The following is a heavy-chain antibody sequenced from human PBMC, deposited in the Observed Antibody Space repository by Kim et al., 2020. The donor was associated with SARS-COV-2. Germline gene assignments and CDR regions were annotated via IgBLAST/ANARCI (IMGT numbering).Heavy chain of an antibody. CDR3: ARDIHWGYGVRGFDH. V-gene: IGHV1-3*04. J-gene: IGHJ4*02. CDR2: INTGNVDT. Sequence: ASVKVSCKASGYTFTTYTLHWVRQAPGQRLEWMGWINTGNVDTKSSQKFQGRVTITSDTSASTAYMELSSLRSEDTAVYFCARDIHWGYGVRGFDHWGQGTLVTVSS. CDR1: GYTFTTYT. D-gene: IGHD5-12*01.